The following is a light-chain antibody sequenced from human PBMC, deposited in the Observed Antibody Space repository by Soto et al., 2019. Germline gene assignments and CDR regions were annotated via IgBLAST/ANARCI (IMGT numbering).Light chain of an antibody. CDR3: QQYGGSPRT. J-gene: IGKJ5*01. CDR2: DAS. Sequence: EIVFTQSPATLSLSPGERATLSCRASQSVSSSSLAWYQQKRGQAPRLLIHDASSRATGIPDRFSGSGSGTDFTLTISRLEPEDFAVYYCQQYGGSPRTFGQGTRLEIK. V-gene: IGKV3-20*01. CDR1: QSVSSSS.